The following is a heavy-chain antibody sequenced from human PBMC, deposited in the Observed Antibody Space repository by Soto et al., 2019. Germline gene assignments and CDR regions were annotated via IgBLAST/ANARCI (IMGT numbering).Heavy chain of an antibody. V-gene: IGHV3-74*01. J-gene: IGHJ6*02. CDR3: ARGIRNYYGVDV. CDR1: GFTFSTYW. CDR2: IKGDGSST. Sequence: HPGGSLRLSCAASGFTFSTYWMHWVRQAPGTGLEWVSRIKGDGSSTSYADSVEGRFTISRDNAKNTVYLQMNSLGAEDTAVYWCARGIRNYYGVDVWGQGTTVTVSS.